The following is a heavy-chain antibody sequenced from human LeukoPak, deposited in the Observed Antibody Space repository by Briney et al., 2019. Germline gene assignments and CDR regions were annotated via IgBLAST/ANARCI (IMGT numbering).Heavy chain of an antibody. CDR3: ARHGDSGSYSLDY. Sequence: SQTLSLTCTVSGGSISGYYWSWIRQPPGKGLDWIGYIYYTGTTDQNPSLKSRVTISVDTSKNQLSLKLNSVTAADTAVYYCARHGDSGSYSLDYWGRGTLVTVSS. D-gene: IGHD1-26*01. J-gene: IGHJ4*02. V-gene: IGHV4-59*08. CDR2: IYYTGTT. CDR1: GGSISGYY.